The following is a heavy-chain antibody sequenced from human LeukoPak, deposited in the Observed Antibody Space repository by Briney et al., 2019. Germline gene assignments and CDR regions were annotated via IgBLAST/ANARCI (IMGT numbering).Heavy chain of an antibody. V-gene: IGHV3-53*01. CDR3: ARETAVGHGPPGYYYYMDV. CDR1: GFTVSSNY. D-gene: IGHD1-26*01. J-gene: IGHJ6*03. CDR2: IYSCGST. Sequence: GGSLRLSCAASGFTVSSNYMSWVRQAPGKGLEWVSVIYSCGSTKYEDSVKGRFPISRNNSKKTLYLQMNSLRAEDTAVYYCARETAVGHGPPGYYYYMDVWGKGTTVTVSS.